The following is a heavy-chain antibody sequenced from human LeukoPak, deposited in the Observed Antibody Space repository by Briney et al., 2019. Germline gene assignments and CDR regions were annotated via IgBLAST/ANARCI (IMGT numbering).Heavy chain of an antibody. Sequence: GGSLRLSCAASGFTVSSNYMSWVRQAPGKGLVWVSHINSDGSSTTYADSVKGRFTISRDNAKNTLYLQMNSLRAEDTAVYYCVRDRSGSSSVYWGQGTLVTVSS. D-gene: IGHD6-6*01. CDR3: VRDRSGSSSVY. J-gene: IGHJ4*02. CDR1: GFTVSSNY. CDR2: INSDGSST. V-gene: IGHV3-74*01.